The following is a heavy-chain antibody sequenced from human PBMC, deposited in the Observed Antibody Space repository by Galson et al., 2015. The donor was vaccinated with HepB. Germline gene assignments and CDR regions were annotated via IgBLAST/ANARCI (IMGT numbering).Heavy chain of an antibody. J-gene: IGHJ4*02. V-gene: IGHV3-23*01. Sequence: SLRLSCAASGFIFNGYAMSWVRQAPGQGLEWVSTISNDGNTPYYADSVKGRFTISRDNSKNTLHLQMDSLRAEDTAVYYCVAWYFFDHWGQGTLVTVSS. CDR1: GFIFNGYA. CDR2: ISNDGNTP. CDR3: VAWYFFDH. D-gene: IGHD2-8*02.